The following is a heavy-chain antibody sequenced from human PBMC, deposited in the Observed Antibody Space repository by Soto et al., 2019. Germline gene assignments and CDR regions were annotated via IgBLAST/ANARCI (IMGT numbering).Heavy chain of an antibody. J-gene: IGHJ4*02. Sequence: QVQLVESGGGVVQPGGSLRLSCAASGFTFINYGMHWVRQAPGKGLEWVAVISHDGTNKYYADSVKGRFAISRDNTKNMLYLEMNSLRLEDTAFYYCTRDPREFDVLTAYYAYYFDYWGQGTLATVSS. CDR3: TRDPREFDVLTAYYAYYFDY. CDR1: GFTFINYG. CDR2: ISHDGTNK. V-gene: IGHV3-30*03. D-gene: IGHD3-9*01.